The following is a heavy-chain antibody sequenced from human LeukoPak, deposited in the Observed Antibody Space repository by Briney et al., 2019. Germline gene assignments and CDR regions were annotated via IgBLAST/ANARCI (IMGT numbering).Heavy chain of an antibody. V-gene: IGHV1-69*05. D-gene: IGHD3-10*01. Sequence: GASLKVSCKASGGTFSRYAISWVRQAPGQGLEWMGGIIPIFGTANYAQKFQGRVTITTDESTSTAYMELSSLRSEDTAVYYCARDRSLWFGELLPQDAFDIWGQGTMVTVSS. CDR3: ARDRSLWFGELLPQDAFDI. CDR2: IIPIFGTA. CDR1: GGTFSRYA. J-gene: IGHJ3*02.